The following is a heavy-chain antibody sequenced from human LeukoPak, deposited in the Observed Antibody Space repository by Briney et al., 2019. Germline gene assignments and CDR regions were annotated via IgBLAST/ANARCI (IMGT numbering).Heavy chain of an antibody. V-gene: IGHV3-15*01. D-gene: IGHD6-13*01. CDR2: IKRKTDVGAT. J-gene: IGHJ4*02. CDR3: TTRRGSSSRYDY. Sequence: GGLRQSRVASGFTYRKAWMSELRPPAGRGGEWVGRIKRKTDVGATDYAPPVRGRLTLQREGSKNTLYLQVNSLKTEETDVYYCTTRRGSSSRYDYWGQGTLVTVSS. CDR1: GFTYRKAW.